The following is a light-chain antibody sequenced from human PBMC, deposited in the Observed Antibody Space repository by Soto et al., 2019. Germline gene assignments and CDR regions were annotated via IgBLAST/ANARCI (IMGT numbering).Light chain of an antibody. CDR2: PAS. CDR3: QQSYATLAR. Sequence: IKMTQAPFSLCASVGDKGXITCSAIQIISDFLNWSQQKXGKAPTLXXYPASSLKRGIQSRSSGSGSGTDFTLTIRSRRPEDLATYYVQQSYATLARFGQWTKVGI. J-gene: IGKJ1*01. CDR1: QIISDF. V-gene: IGKV1-39*01.